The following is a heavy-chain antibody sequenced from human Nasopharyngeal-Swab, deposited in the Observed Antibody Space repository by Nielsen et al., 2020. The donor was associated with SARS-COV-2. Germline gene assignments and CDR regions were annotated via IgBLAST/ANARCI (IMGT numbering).Heavy chain of an antibody. J-gene: IGHJ2*01. V-gene: IGHV4-39*01. CDR2: IYYSGST. CDR3: ARKLWFGEGWYFDL. D-gene: IGHD3-10*01. CDR1: GGSISSISYY. Sequence: SETLSLTCPVSGGSISSISYYWAWIRQPPGKGLERIGSIYYSGSTYYNPSLKSRVTISVDTSKNQFSLKLSSVTAADTAVYYCARKLWFGEGWYFDLWGRGTLVTVSS.